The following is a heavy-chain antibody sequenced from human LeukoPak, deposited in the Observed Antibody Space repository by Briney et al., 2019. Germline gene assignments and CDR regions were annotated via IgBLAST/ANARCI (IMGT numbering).Heavy chain of an antibody. CDR3: ARDSTYYYGSGALY. J-gene: IGHJ4*02. CDR2: ISVSGVST. CDR1: GFILSSYP. V-gene: IGHV3-23*01. D-gene: IGHD3-10*01. Sequence: PGGSLRLSCAASGFILSSYPMNWVRQAPGKGLEWISTISVSGVSTYYADSVKGRFTISRDNAKNSLYLQMNSLRAEDTAVYYCARDSTYYYGSGALYWGQGTLVTVSS.